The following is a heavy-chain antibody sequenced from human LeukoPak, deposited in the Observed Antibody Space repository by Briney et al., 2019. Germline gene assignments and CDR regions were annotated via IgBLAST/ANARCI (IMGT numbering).Heavy chain of an antibody. CDR2: IYYSGST. V-gene: IGHV4-39*01. CDR1: GGSISSSSYY. Sequence: SETLSLTCTVSGGSISSSSYYWGWIRQPPGKGLEWIGSIYYSGSTYYNPSLKSRVTISVDTSKNQFSLKLSSVTAADTAVYYCAIGDYYDGSGYYYVWGQGTLVTVSS. CDR3: AIGDYYDGSGYYYV. D-gene: IGHD3-22*01. J-gene: IGHJ4*02.